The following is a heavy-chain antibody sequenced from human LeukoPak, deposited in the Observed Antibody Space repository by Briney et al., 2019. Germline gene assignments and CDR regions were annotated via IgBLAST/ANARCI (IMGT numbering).Heavy chain of an antibody. V-gene: IGHV4-30-4*08. CDR2: IYYSGST. D-gene: IGHD6-19*01. CDR1: GGSFSSGDYY. Sequence: SQTLSLTCTVSGGSFSSGDYYWSWIPQPPGKGLEWIGYIYYSGSTYTHPSLKRRVTISVDTSKNQFSLSLSSVTAADSAVYYCAREYRAGTIIGYWGEGTLATVSS. CDR3: AREYRAGTIIGY. J-gene: IGHJ4*02.